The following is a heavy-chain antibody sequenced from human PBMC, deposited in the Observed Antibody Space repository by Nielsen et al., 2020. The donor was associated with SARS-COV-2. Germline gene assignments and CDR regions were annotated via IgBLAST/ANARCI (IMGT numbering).Heavy chain of an antibody. CDR1: GFSISNYA. CDR3: ARGAVAGASSLDY. J-gene: IGHJ4*02. V-gene: IGHV3-30*09. D-gene: IGHD6-19*01. CDR2: ISYEGSCK. Sequence: GGSLRLSCAASGFSISNYALHWVRQAPGKGLEWVAMISYEGSCKYYADSVKGRFAISRENSRNTVFLQMNSLTTDDTAVYYCARGAVAGASSLDYWGQGTLVTVSS.